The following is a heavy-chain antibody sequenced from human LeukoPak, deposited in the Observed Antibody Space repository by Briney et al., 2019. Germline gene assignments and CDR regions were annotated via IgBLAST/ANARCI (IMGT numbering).Heavy chain of an antibody. J-gene: IGHJ4*02. D-gene: IGHD3-3*01. CDR1: GFTFSSNA. V-gene: IGHV3-23*01. CDR3: ARDPGVVAFHYFDY. Sequence: PGGSLRLSCAASGFTFSSNAMGWVRPAPGQGLEWVSAIGGSGGSTYYADSVKGRFTISRDNSKNTLYLQMNSLRAEDTALYYCARDPGVVAFHYFDYWGQGTLVTVSS. CDR2: IGGSGGST.